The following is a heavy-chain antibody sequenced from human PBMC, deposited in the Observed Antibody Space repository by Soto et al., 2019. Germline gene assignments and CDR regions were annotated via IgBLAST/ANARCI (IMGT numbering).Heavy chain of an antibody. Sequence: PSETLSLTCTVSGGSISSYYWSWIRQPPGKGLEWIGYIYYSGSTNYNPSLKSRVTISVDTSKNQFSLKLSSVTAADTAVYYCARAPLNDYWGQGTLVTVSS. CDR1: GGSISSYY. CDR2: IYYSGST. V-gene: IGHV4-59*01. J-gene: IGHJ4*02. CDR3: ARAPLNDY.